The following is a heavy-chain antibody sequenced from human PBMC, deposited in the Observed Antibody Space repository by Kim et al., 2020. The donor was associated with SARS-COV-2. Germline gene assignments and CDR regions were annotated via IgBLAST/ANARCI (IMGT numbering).Heavy chain of an antibody. CDR2: IGTKADT. CDR3: ARGRIEEGIRATKGYFDL. CDR1: GFTFSSYD. D-gene: IGHD1-20*01. Sequence: GGSLRLSCAASGFTFSSYDMHWVRQGTEKGLEWVSSIGTKADTYYPDSVKDRFTISRENAKDSFYLQMNSLRAEDTAVYYCARGRIEEGIRATKGYFDLWGRGTVVTVSS. J-gene: IGHJ2*01. V-gene: IGHV3-13*04.